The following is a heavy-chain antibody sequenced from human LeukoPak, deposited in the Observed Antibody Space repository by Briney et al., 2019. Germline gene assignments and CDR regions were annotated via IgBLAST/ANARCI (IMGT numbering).Heavy chain of an antibody. Sequence: SGTLSLTCTVSGDSVSRDYWSWIRQPPGKGLEWIAYISYSGNTNYNPSLKSRVTISVDTSRNQVSLKLKSVTAADTAVFYCARHNPKSLGNFDYWGRGTLVSVSS. CDR1: GDSVSRDY. D-gene: IGHD1-14*01. CDR3: ARHNPKSLGNFDY. J-gene: IGHJ4*02. V-gene: IGHV4-59*08. CDR2: ISYSGNT.